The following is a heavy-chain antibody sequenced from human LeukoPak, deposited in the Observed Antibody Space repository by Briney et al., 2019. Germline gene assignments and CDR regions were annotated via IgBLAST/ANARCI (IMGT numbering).Heavy chain of an antibody. V-gene: IGHV3-30*04. J-gene: IGHJ6*02. D-gene: IGHD3-10*01. CDR3: ARERSPDRKSYYHGSPGYYGMDV. Sequence: PGRSLRLSCAASGFTFSSYAMHWVRQAPGKGLEWVAVISYDGSNKYYADSVKGRFTISRDNSKNTLYLQMNSLRAEDTAVYYCARERSPDRKSYYHGSPGYYGMDVWGQGTTVTVSS. CDR2: ISYDGSNK. CDR1: GFTFSSYA.